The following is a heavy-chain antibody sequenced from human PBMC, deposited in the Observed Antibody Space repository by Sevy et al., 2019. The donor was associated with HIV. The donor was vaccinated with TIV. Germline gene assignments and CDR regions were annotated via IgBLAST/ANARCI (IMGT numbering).Heavy chain of an antibody. J-gene: IGHJ6*02. D-gene: IGHD3-3*01. V-gene: IGHV1-2*02. CDR3: ARTAYYDFWSVRRYYYGMDV. CDR1: GGTFSSYG. Sequence: ASVKVSCKASGGTFSSYGISWVRQAPGQGLEWMGWINPNSGGTNNAQKFQGRVTMTRDTSISTAYMELSRLRSDDTAGYYCARTAYYDFWSVRRYYYGMDVWGQGTTVTVSS. CDR2: INPNSGGT.